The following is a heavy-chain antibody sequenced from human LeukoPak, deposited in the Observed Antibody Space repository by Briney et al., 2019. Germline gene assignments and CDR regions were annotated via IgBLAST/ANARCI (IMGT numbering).Heavy chain of an antibody. CDR2: INPNSGGT. CDR1: GYTFTGYY. D-gene: IGHD6-13*01. V-gene: IGHV1-2*02. J-gene: IGHJ5*02. Sequence: ASVKVSCKASGYTFTGYYMHWVRQAPGQGLEWMGWINPNSGGTNYAQKFQGRVTMTRDTSISTAYMELSRQRSDDTAVYYCARDGIAAAGSEFDPWGQGTLVTVSS. CDR3: ARDGIAAAGSEFDP.